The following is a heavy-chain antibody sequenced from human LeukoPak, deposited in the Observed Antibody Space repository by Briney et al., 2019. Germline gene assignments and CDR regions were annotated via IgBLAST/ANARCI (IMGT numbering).Heavy chain of an antibody. Sequence: PGGSLRLSCVASGFTFRSYWMSWVRQAPGKGLEWVANMKQDGSEKYYVDSVKGRFTISRDNAKNSLYLQMNSLRAEDTAVYYCARGGSRQYNFWGQGTLVTVSS. D-gene: IGHD5-18*01. J-gene: IGHJ4*02. CDR3: ARGGSRQYNF. V-gene: IGHV3-7*01. CDR1: GFTFRSYW. CDR2: MKQDGSEK.